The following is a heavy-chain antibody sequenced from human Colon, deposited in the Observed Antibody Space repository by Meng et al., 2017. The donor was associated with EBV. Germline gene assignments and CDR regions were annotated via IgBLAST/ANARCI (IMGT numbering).Heavy chain of an antibody. CDR3: ARGPYCGGDCYWFDP. CDR1: GDSISSGDYS. J-gene: IGHJ5*02. Sequence: QLFLQESDSGLVQPSQSLSLTCAVSGDSISSGDYSWSWIRQPPGQGLEWIGYIYHGGTTYNTSLKSRVTISVDNSKNQFSLRLTSVTAADTAVYYCARGPYCGGDCYWFDPWGQGTLVTVSS. V-gene: IGHV4-30-2*01. CDR2: IYHGGTT. D-gene: IGHD2-21*02.